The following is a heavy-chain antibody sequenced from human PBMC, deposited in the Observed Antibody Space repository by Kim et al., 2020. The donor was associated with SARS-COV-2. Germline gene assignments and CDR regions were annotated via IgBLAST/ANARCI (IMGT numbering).Heavy chain of an antibody. V-gene: IGHV3-53*01. CDR1: GFTVSSNY. CDR3: ATRIAAAGTYAFDI. Sequence: GGSLTLSCAASGFTVSSNYMSWVRQAPGKGLEWVSVIYSGGSTYYADSVKGRFTISRDNSKNTLYLQMNSLRAEDTAVYYCATRIAAAGTYAFDIWGQGTMVTVSS. D-gene: IGHD6-13*01. CDR2: IYSGGST. J-gene: IGHJ3*02.